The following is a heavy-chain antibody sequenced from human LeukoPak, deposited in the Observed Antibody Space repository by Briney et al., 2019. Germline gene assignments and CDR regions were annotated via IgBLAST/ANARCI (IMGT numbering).Heavy chain of an antibody. CDR3: ARDWEYCSSTSCANWFDP. V-gene: IGHV4-34*01. CDR2: INHSGST. CDR1: GGSFSGYY. D-gene: IGHD2-2*01. Sequence: SETLSLTCAVYGGSFSGYYWSWIRQPPGKGLEWIGEINHSGSTNYNPSLKSRVTISVDTSKNQFSLRLSSVTAADTAVYYCARDWEYCSSTSCANWFDPWGQGTLVTVSS. J-gene: IGHJ5*02.